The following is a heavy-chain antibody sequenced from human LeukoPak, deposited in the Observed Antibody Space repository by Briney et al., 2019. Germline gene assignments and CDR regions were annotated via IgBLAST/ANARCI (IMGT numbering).Heavy chain of an antibody. CDR2: ISGSGGST. CDR1: GFTFSSYA. V-gene: IGHV3-23*01. CDR3: AKDTDSSGYYSY. J-gene: IGHJ4*02. Sequence: GGSLRLSCAAPGFTFSSYAMSWVRQAPGKGLEWVSAISGSGGSTYYADSVKGRFTISRDNSKNTLYLQMNSLRAEDTAVYYCAKDTDSSGYYSYWGQGTLVTVSS. D-gene: IGHD3-22*01.